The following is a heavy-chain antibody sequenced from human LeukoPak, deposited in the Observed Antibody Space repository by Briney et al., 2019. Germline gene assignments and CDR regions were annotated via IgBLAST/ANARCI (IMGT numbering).Heavy chain of an antibody. CDR2: TNQDASER. D-gene: IGHD3-10*01. V-gene: IGHV3-7*01. CDR1: GFTFSSYW. Sequence: GGSLRLSCTASGFTFSSYWMSWVRQAPGKGLEWVANTNQDASERYYVDSVKGRFTISRDNAKKSLYLQMNNLRAEDTAVYYCARVNYYGSGSYWNYQKYYLDVWGKGTMVTVSS. CDR3: ARVNYYGSGSYWNYQKYYLDV. J-gene: IGHJ6*03.